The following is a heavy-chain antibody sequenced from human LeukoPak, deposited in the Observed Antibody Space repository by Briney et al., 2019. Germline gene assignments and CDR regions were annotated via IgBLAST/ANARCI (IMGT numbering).Heavy chain of an antibody. CDR3: ARGGRLRYFDSAPTSPGYYFDY. Sequence: PSETLSLTCAVYGGSFSGYYWSWIRQPPGKGLEWIGEINHSGSTNYNPSLKSRVTISVDTSKNQFSLKLSSVTAADTAVYYCARGGRLRYFDSAPTSPGYYFDYWGQGTLVTVSS. CDR1: GGSFSGYY. D-gene: IGHD3-9*01. J-gene: IGHJ4*02. CDR2: INHSGST. V-gene: IGHV4-34*01.